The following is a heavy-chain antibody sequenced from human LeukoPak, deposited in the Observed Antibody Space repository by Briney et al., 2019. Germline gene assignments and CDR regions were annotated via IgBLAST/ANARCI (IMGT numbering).Heavy chain of an antibody. D-gene: IGHD3-10*01. CDR1: GGSFSGYY. Sequence: SETLSLTCAVYGGSFSGYYWSWIRQPPGKGLEWIGEINHSGSTNYNPSLKSRVTISVDTSKNQFSLKLSSVTAADTAVYYCARGRVLLWFGASQGHYYYYGMDVWGQGTTVTVSS. V-gene: IGHV4-34*01. J-gene: IGHJ6*02. CDR3: ARGRVLLWFGASQGHYYYYGMDV. CDR2: INHSGST.